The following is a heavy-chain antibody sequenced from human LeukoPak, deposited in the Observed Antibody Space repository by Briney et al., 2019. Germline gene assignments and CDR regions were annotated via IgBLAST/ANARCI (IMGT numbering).Heavy chain of an antibody. V-gene: IGHV1-24*01. CDR3: APFGAAIPRASY. CDR1: GYTLTELS. CDR2: FDPEDGET. J-gene: IGHJ4*02. Sequence: ASVKVSCKVSGYTLTELSMHWVRQAPGKGLEWMGGFDPEDGETIYAQKFQGRVTMTEDTSTDTAYIELSSLRSEDTAVYYCAPFGAAIPRASYWGQGTLVTVSS. D-gene: IGHD2-2*02.